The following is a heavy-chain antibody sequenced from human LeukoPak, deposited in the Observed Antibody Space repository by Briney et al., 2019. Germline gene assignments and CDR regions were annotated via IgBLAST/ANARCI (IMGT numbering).Heavy chain of an antibody. CDR3: ARDRPAAFSDGLGFDY. CDR1: GGSISSYY. V-gene: IGHV4-4*07. D-gene: IGHD2-2*01. Sequence: SETLSLTCTVSGGSISSYYWSWIRQPAGKGLEWIGRIYTSGSTNYNPSLKSRVTISVDTSKNQFSLKLSSVTAADTAVYYCARDRPAAFSDGLGFDYWGQGTLVTVSS. CDR2: IYTSGST. J-gene: IGHJ4*02.